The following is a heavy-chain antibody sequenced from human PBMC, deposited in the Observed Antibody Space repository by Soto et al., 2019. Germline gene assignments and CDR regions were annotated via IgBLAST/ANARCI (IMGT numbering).Heavy chain of an antibody. Sequence: SETLSLTCTVSGGSISRGGYYWSWIRQLPGKGLEWIGYIYYSGTTYYNPSLKSRVTISVDTSKNQFSLNLSSVTAADTAVYYCARDFGDLLNVRHDAFDLWAQGTMVTVSS. V-gene: IGHV4-31*03. J-gene: IGHJ3*01. CDR2: IYYSGTT. CDR3: ARDFGDLLNVRHDAFDL. CDR1: GGSISRGGYY. D-gene: IGHD3-10*01.